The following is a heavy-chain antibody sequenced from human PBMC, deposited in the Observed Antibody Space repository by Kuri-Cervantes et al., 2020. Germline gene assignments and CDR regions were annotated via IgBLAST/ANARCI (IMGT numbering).Heavy chain of an antibody. V-gene: IGHV3-53*01. J-gene: IGHJ5*02. CDR2: IYSGGST. D-gene: IGHD3-22*01. CDR1: GFSVSSNY. Sequence: GGSLRLSCAASGFSVSSNYISWVRQAPGKGLEWVSVIYSGGSTYYADSVKGRFTISRDNSKSTLYLHMNSLRAEDTALYYCATSPNYYDSPWFDPWGQGTLVTVSS. CDR3: ATSPNYYDSPWFDP.